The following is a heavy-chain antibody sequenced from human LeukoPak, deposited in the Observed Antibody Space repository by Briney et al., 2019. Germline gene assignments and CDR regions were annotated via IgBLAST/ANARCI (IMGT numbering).Heavy chain of an antibody. Sequence: GASVKVSCTASGYTFTSYFMHWVRQAPGQGLEWMGIINPSGGSTSYAQKFQGRVAMTRDTSTSMVYMELTSLRSEDTAVYYCARDPEGSGCYFDYWGQGTLVTVSS. J-gene: IGHJ4*02. CDR1: GYTFTSYF. D-gene: IGHD6-19*01. V-gene: IGHV1-46*01. CDR3: ARDPEGSGCYFDY. CDR2: INPSGGST.